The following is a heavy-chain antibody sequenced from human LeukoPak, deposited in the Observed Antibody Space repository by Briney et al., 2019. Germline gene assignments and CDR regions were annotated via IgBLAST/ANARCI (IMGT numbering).Heavy chain of an antibody. CDR2: ISYDGSNR. Sequence: GGSLRLSCAASGFTFSSYAMHWVRQAPGKGLEWVAVISYDGSNRYYADSVKGRFTIFRDNSKNTLYLQMNSLRAEDTAVYYCARDRVRGVIITCSYWGQGTLVTVSS. D-gene: IGHD3-10*01. CDR1: GFTFSSYA. CDR3: ARDRVRGVIITCSY. V-gene: IGHV3-30-3*01. J-gene: IGHJ4*02.